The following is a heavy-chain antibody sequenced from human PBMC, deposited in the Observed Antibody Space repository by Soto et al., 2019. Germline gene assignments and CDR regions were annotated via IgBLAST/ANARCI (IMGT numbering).Heavy chain of an antibody. CDR1: EFIFANYD. Sequence: PGGSLRLSCAGSEFIFANYDINWVRRAPGKGLEWAAAIATHNNAYYADSVRGRFTISRDDSTNTVYLELNRLRVDDTAVYYCAKEARVRSPAGDCFHYWAQGTLVTVSS. D-gene: IGHD2-21*01. V-gene: IGHV3-23*01. CDR3: AKEARVRSPAGDCFHY. J-gene: IGHJ4*02. CDR2: IATHNNA.